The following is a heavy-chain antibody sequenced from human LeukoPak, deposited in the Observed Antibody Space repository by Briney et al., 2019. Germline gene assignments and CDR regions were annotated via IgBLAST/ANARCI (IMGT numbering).Heavy chain of an antibody. J-gene: IGHJ6*02. Sequence: GGSLRLSCAASGFTFSNFAMHWVRQAPGKGLEWVAVISYDGDNEYYADSVKGQFTISRDNSKDRLYLQMNSLGPEDTAMYYCARVRGGRSWYYYGMDVWGRGTTVTVSS. D-gene: IGHD3-16*01. CDR2: ISYDGDNE. CDR1: GFTFSNFA. V-gene: IGHV3-30-3*01. CDR3: ARVRGGRSWYYYGMDV.